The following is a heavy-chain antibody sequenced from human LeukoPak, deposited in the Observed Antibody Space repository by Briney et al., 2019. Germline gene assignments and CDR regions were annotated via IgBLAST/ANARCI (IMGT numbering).Heavy chain of an antibody. CDR3: ARDNFSTVVTVGNWFDP. J-gene: IGHJ5*02. Sequence: ASVTVSCKASGYTFTGYYMHWVRQAPGQGLEWMGWINPNSGGTNYAQKFQGRVTMTRDTSISTAYMELGRLRSDDTAVYYCARDNFSTVVTVGNWFDPWGQGTLVTVSS. CDR1: GYTFTGYY. CDR2: INPNSGGT. D-gene: IGHD4-23*01. V-gene: IGHV1-2*02.